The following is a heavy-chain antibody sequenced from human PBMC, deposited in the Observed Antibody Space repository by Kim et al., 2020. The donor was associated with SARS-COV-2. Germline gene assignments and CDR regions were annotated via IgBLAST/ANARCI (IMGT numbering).Heavy chain of an antibody. V-gene: IGHV1-69*13. CDR2: IIPIFGTA. D-gene: IGHD3-22*01. J-gene: IGHJ1*01. CDR3: ATFGYYYDSFQH. CDR1: GGTFSSYA. Sequence: SVKVSCKASGGTFSSYAISWVRQAPGQGLEWMGGIIPIFGTANYAQKFQGRVTITADESTSTAYMELSSLRSEDTAVYYCATFGYYYDSFQHWGQGTLVTVSS.